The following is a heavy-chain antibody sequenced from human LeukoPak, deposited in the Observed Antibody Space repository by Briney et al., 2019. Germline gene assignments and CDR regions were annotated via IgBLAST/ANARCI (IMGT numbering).Heavy chain of an antibody. CDR3: ARESVERRLDY. D-gene: IGHD3-16*01. V-gene: IGHV6-1*01. J-gene: IGHJ4*02. CDR2: TQYRSQWSY. CDR1: MDSVSTNSAA. Sequence: SQTLSLTCAISMDSVSTNSAAWNSIRQSPSRGLEWLGRTQYRSQWSYDYAVSVKSRITINPETSKNQFSLQLNSVTPDDTAVYYCARESVERRLDYWGQGTLVTDSS.